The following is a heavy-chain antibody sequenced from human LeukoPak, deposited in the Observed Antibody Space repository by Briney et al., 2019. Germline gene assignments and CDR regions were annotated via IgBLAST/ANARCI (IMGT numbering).Heavy chain of an antibody. V-gene: IGHV3-7*01. J-gene: IGHJ4*02. Sequence: TGGSLRLSCAASGFTFSSYWMSWVRQAPGKGLEWVANIKQDGSEKYYVDSVKGRFTISRDNAKNSLYLQMNSLRAEDTAVYYCASGSSTSSLFDYWAREPWSPSPQ. D-gene: IGHD2-2*01. CDR3: ASGSSTSSLFDY. CDR1: GFTFSSYW. CDR2: IKQDGSEK.